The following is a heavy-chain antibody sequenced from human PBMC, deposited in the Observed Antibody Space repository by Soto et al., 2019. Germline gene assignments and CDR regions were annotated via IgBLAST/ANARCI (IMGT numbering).Heavy chain of an antibody. V-gene: IGHV3-30*04. CDR3: ARDAILVIPSGSYNYGMDV. J-gene: IGHJ6*02. CDR1: GFTFSDYA. CDR2: VAYDGRSK. D-gene: IGHD2-2*01. Sequence: QVQLVESGGGVVQPGRSLRLSCAASGFTFSDYAMHWVRQAPGKGLEWVAVVAYDGRSKYYADSVKGRFTISRDNSRTTVYLQMNSLRDEDTAIYYCARDAILVIPSGSYNYGMDVWGHGTTVTVSS.